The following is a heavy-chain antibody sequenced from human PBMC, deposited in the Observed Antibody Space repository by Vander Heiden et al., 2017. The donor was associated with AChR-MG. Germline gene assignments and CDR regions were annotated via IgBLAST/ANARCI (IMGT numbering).Heavy chain of an antibody. CDR1: GFIFSSYS. Sequence: EVQLVESGGGLVQPGGSPRLSCAASGFIFSSYSMNWVRQAPGKGLEWVSYISSSSGTIYYADSVKGRFTISKDNAKNALYLHMNSLRAEDTALYYCARGMDVWSKGTTVTVSS. V-gene: IGHV3-48*01. J-gene: IGHJ6*04. CDR3: ARGMDV. CDR2: ISSSSGTI.